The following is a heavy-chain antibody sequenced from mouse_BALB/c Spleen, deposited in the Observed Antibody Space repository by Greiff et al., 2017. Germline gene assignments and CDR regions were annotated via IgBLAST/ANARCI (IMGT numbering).Heavy chain of an antibody. CDR2: ISSGSSTI. V-gene: IGHV5-17*02. Sequence: EVNVVESGGGLVQPGGSRKLSCAASGFTFSSFGMHWVRQAPEKGLEWVAYISSGSSTIYYADTVKGRFTISRDNPKNTLFLQMTSLRSEDTAMYYCARSAYYGYAMDYWGQGTSVTVSS. D-gene: IGHD1-1*01. CDR3: ARSAYYGYAMDY. J-gene: IGHJ4*01. CDR1: GFTFSSFG.